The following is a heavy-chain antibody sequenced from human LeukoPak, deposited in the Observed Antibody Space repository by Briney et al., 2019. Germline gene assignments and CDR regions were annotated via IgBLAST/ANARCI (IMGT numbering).Heavy chain of an antibody. D-gene: IGHD5-18*01. V-gene: IGHV3-23*01. J-gene: IGHJ5*02. CDR2: ISGSGGST. Sequence: GGSLRLSCAASGFTFSSYAMSWVRQAPGKGLEWVSAISGSGGSTYYADSVKGRFTISRDNSKNTLYLQMNSLRAEDTAVYYCAKGLLNSYGPGWFDPWGQGTLVTVSS. CDR1: GFTFSSYA. CDR3: AKGLLNSYGPGWFDP.